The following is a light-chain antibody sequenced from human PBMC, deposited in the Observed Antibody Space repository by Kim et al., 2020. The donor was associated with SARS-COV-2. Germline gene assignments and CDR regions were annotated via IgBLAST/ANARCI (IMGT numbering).Light chain of an antibody. CDR3: AAWDDSLSALWV. J-gene: IGLJ3*02. V-gene: IGLV1-47*02. CDR2: NNN. CDR1: RSNIGSNY. Sequence: QSVLSQPPSASGTPGQRVTISCSGGRSNIGSNYVYWYHHLPGAAPKLVIYNNNERPSGVPDRFSGSKSGTSASLSISGLRSDDEADYYCAAWDDSLSALWVFGGGTQLTVL.